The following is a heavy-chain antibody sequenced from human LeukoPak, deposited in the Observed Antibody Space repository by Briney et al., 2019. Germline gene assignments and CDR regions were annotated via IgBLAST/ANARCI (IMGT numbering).Heavy chain of an antibody. V-gene: IGHV1-24*01. Sequence: GPVKVSCKASGYTLNELSIHWVRQAPGKGLEWMGGFDPEDGETIYAQKFRGRLTVTEDTSTDTAYMELSSLRSDDTAVYYCTTDLDYWGQGSLVTVSS. CDR3: TTDLDY. CDR1: GYTLNELS. J-gene: IGHJ4*02. CDR2: FDPEDGET.